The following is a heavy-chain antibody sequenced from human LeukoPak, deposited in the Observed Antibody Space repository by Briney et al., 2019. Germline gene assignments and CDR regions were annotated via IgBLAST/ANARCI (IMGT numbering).Heavy chain of an antibody. CDR1: RYTFTGYY. V-gene: IGHV1-2*06. D-gene: IGHD4-17*01. Sequence: ASVKVSCKAFRYTFTGYYMHWVRQAPGQGLEWMGRINPNSGGTNYAQKFQGRVTMTRDTSISTAYMELSRLRSDDTAVYYCARERTLRVFDYWGQGTLVTVSS. CDR3: ARERTLRVFDY. J-gene: IGHJ4*02. CDR2: INPNSGGT.